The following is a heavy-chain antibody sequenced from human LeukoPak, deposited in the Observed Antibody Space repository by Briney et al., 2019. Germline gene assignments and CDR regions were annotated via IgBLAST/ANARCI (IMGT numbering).Heavy chain of an antibody. CDR2: ISAYNGNT. Sequence: ASVKVSCKASGYTFTSYGISWVRQAPGQGLEWMGWISAYNGNTNYAQKLQGRVTMTTDTSTSTAYMELRGLRSDDTAVYYCARGQEYFDWLPFQNYYYGMDVWGQGTTVTVSS. CDR1: GYTFTSYG. V-gene: IGHV1-18*01. J-gene: IGHJ6*02. D-gene: IGHD3-9*01. CDR3: ARGQEYFDWLPFQNYYYGMDV.